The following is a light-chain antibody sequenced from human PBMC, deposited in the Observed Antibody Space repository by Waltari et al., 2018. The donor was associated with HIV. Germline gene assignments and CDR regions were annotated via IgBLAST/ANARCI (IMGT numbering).Light chain of an antibody. CDR3: CSYAGPYPLV. CDR2: EVN. Sequence: QSALTQPASVSGSPGQSITISCTGTSSDVGSYNLVSWYPHHPGKAPKLMIYEVNKRPSGFSNRVSGPKSGNTASLTISGLQAEDGADYYCCSYAGPYPLVVGGGTKLTVL. V-gene: IGLV2-23*02. J-gene: IGLJ3*02. CDR1: SSDVGSYNL.